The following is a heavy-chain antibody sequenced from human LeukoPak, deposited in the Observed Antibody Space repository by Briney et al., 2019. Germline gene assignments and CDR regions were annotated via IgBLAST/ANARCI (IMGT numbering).Heavy chain of an antibody. CDR3: ARGSEFDP. J-gene: IGHJ5*02. D-gene: IGHD2-15*01. V-gene: IGHV6-1*01. Sequence: SQTLSLTCAISGDSFSSNITAWNWLRQSPSRGLEWLGGTYYRSKWYNDYAISVKSRITINADTSKNQFSLQLDTVTPEDTAVYYCARGSEFDPWGQGTLVTVSS. CDR2: TYYRSKWYN. CDR1: GDSFSSNITA.